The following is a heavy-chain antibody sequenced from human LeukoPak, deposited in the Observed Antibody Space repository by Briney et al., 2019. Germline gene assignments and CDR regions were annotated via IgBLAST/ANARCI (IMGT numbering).Heavy chain of an antibody. Sequence: SETLSLTCTVSGDSISSFYWSWIRQSPGKGLEWIGYIYYIGSTNYNPSLKSRVTMSVDTSKNKFSLKLNSVTAADTAIYYCASADPRDGYRSDYWGQGTLVTVSS. D-gene: IGHD5-24*01. J-gene: IGHJ4*02. V-gene: IGHV4-59*01. CDR3: ASADPRDGYRSDY. CDR1: GDSISSFY. CDR2: IYYIGST.